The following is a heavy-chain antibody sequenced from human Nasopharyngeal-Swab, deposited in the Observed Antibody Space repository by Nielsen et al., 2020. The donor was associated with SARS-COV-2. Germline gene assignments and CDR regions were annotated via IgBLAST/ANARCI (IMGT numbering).Heavy chain of an antibody. Sequence: ASVKVSCKASGYTFTGYYMHWVRQAPGQGLEWMGWINPNSGGTNYVQKFQGWVTMTRDTSISTAYMELSRLRSEDTAVYYCARDKGLRFLEWLPLKGFTGWFDPWGQGTLVTVSS. J-gene: IGHJ5*02. CDR3: ARDKGLRFLEWLPLKGFTGWFDP. D-gene: IGHD3-3*01. CDR1: GYTFTGYY. V-gene: IGHV1-2*04. CDR2: INPNSGGT.